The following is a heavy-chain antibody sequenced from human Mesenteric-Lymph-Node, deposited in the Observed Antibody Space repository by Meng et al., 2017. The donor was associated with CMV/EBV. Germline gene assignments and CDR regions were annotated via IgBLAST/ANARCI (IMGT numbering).Heavy chain of an antibody. V-gene: IGHV6-1*02. CDR3: ADFGDLPPHL. J-gene: IGHJ4*02. CDR1: GYCVVSNIAA. D-gene: IGHD2-21*02. Sequence: RSGPWLVEQSHTLSVTRSLSGYCVVSNIAAWNWPRPSPERGLEGLGRIYYRSEYYHDYAESAKSRISVNLEASKNQDSLHLNCLAPEAVAVYYCADFGDLPPHLWGQGTLVTVSS. CDR2: IYYRSEYYH.